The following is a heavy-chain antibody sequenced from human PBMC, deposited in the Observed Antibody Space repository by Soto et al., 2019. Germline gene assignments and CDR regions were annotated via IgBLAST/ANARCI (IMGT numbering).Heavy chain of an antibody. Sequence: ASGFTFSSYGMHWVRQAPGKGLEWVAVIWYDGSNKYYADSVKGRFTISRDNSKDTLDLQMNSLRAEDTAVYYCARDREQWLVGYYFDYWGQGTLVTVSS. CDR2: IWYDGSNK. J-gene: IGHJ4*02. V-gene: IGHV3-33*01. D-gene: IGHD6-19*01. CDR1: GFTFSSYG. CDR3: ARDREQWLVGYYFDY.